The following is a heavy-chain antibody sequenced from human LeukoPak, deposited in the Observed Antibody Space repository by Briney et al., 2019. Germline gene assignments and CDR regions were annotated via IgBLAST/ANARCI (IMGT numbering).Heavy chain of an antibody. D-gene: IGHD3-22*01. V-gene: IGHV3-9*01. J-gene: IGHJ3*01. CDR2: ISWNSGSI. CDR3: ANGIYYDSSGYLKNA. CDR1: GFTFDDYA. Sequence: GGSLRLSCAASGFTFDDYAMHWVRQAPGKGLEWVSGISWNSGSIGYADSVKGRFTISRDNAKNSLYLQMNSLRAEDTALYYCANGIYYDSSGYLKNAWGQGTMVTVSS.